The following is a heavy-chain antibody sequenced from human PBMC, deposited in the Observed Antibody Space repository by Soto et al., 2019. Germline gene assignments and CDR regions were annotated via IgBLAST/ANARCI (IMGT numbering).Heavy chain of an antibody. CDR1: GDTFSTYS. V-gene: IGHV1-69*13. CDR3: AREGLVLVPTTVNSDYYYYAMDV. CDR2: IIPRSAKS. D-gene: IGHD2-2*01. Sequence: GGSVKVSFKGSGDTFSTYSITWVRQAPGRGVERGGGIIPRSAKSNYAQKFEGRVTITADESTSTAYMELSSLRSEDTAVYYCAREGLVLVPTTVNSDYYYYAMDVWGQGTTVTVSS. J-gene: IGHJ6*02.